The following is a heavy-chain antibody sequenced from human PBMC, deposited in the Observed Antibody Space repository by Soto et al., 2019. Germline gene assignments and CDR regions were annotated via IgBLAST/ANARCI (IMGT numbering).Heavy chain of an antibody. CDR1: GFTLSAYW. V-gene: IGHV3-7*05. CDR3: ARDVSPESSSLYFDDFDI. J-gene: IGHJ3*02. CDR2: INRDGSKK. D-gene: IGHD6-13*01. Sequence: EVQLEESGGDLVQPGGSLRLSCAASGFTLSAYWMTWVRQAPGKGLEWVANINRDGSKKSYLDSVRGRFTISRDNVVNSLYLQMDSLRADDTALYSWARDVSPESSSLYFDDFDIGSQGTMVPVSS.